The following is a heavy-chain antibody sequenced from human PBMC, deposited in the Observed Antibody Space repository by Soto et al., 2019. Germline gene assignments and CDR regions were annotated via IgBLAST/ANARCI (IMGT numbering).Heavy chain of an antibody. D-gene: IGHD4-17*01. CDR2: ISCDGSDI. CDR3: ARADYGDYVTNGDAFDI. J-gene: IGHJ3*02. Sequence: PGGSLRLSCAASGVTFTSYGMDGVRQAPGKGLEWVAVISCDGSDIYYADSVKGRFTISRDNARNSLSLQMNSLRAEDTALYYCARADYGDYVTNGDAFDIWGQGTMVTVSS. CDR1: GVTFTSYG. V-gene: IGHV3-30*03.